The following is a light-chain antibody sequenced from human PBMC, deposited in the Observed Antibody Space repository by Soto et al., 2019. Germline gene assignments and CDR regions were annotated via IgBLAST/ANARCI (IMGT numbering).Light chain of an antibody. J-gene: IGLJ3*02. Sequence: QAVVTQPPSASATPGQRVTISCSGASSNIGSNTFTWYRQFPGKAPKLLIYHNDQRPSGVPDRFSGSKSGTSASLAISGLQSEDEADYYCAAWDDSLNGPVFGGGTKLTVL. V-gene: IGLV1-44*01. CDR3: AAWDDSLNGPV. CDR2: HND. CDR1: SSNIGSNT.